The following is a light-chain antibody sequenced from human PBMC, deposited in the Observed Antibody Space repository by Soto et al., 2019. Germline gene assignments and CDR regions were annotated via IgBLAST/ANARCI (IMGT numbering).Light chain of an antibody. Sequence: EIVITQFVASRTVSHGKRVDVRCRASQSVISNLAWYQQRPGQAPRLLIYGASTRVNGTPARFSGSGAGTEFPLTICSLQSEDVAVSYCQQYNQWPPYAVGQGTKVDIK. CDR3: QQYNQWPPYA. J-gene: IGKJ2*01. V-gene: IGKV3-15*01. CDR1: QSVISN. CDR2: GAS.